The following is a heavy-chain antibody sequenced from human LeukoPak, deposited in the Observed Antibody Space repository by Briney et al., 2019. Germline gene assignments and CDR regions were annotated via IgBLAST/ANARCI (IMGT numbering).Heavy chain of an antibody. CDR2: IKSKTDGGTT. V-gene: IGHV3-15*01. D-gene: IGHD2-2*01. J-gene: IGHJ6*02. CDR3: TTVVVPAASRYYYYYYGMDV. CDR1: GFTFSNAW. Sequence: GGSLRLPCAASGFTFSNAWMSWVRQAPGKGLEWVGRIKSKTDGGTTDYAAPVKGRFTISRDDSKNTLYLQMNSLKTEDTAVYYCTTVVVPAASRYYYYYYGMDVWGQGTTVTVSS.